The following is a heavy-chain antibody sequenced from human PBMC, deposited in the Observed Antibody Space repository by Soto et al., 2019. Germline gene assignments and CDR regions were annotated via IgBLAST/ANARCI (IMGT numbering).Heavy chain of an antibody. V-gene: IGHV3-30*18. Sequence: VQLVESGGGVVQPGRSLRLSCAASGFTFSDYAMHWVRQAPGKGLEWVAVVSHDGRNTHYADSVKGRFTISRDRSKNTVSLEMTSLRAEDTAAYYCAKGGRQWLVTSDFNYWGQGALVTVSS. CDR2: VSHDGRNT. CDR1: GFTFSDYA. J-gene: IGHJ4*02. D-gene: IGHD6-19*01. CDR3: AKGGRQWLVTSDFNY.